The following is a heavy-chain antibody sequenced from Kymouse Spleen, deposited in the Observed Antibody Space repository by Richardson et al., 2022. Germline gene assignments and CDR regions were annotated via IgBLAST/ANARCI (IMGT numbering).Heavy chain of an antibody. CDR2: IWYDGSNK. CDR1: GFTFSSYG. D-gene: IGHD1-20*01,IGHD1-7*01. J-gene: IGHJ3*02. V-gene: IGHV3-33*01. CDR3: AREGRITGTLDAFDI. Sequence: QVQLVESGGGVVQPGRSLRLSCAASGFTFSSYGMHWVRQAPGKGLEWVAVIWYDGSNKYYADSVKGRFTISRDNSKNTLYLQMNSLRAEDTAVYYCAREGRITGTLDAFDIWGQGTMVTVSS.